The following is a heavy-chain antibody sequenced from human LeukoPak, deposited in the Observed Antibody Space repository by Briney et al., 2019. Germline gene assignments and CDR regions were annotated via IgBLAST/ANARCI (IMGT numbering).Heavy chain of an antibody. CDR1: GXTFSSXX. CDR3: AKDRMVRRPDFFDY. J-gene: IGHJ4*02. CDR2: XSGSGGST. D-gene: IGHD3-10*01. Sequence: GXXLXXAXAASGXTFSSXXMRWVRQXXGXXLEWVXAXSGSGGSTYYADSVKGRFTISRDNSKNSLYLQMNSLRAEDTAVYYCAKDRMVRRPDFFDYWGQGTLVTVSS. V-gene: IGHV3-23*01.